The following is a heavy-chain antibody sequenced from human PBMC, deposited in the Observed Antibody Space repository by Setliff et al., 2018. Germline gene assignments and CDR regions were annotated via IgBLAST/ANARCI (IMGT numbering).Heavy chain of an antibody. CDR3: ARAISGWYSAFYYYMDV. D-gene: IGHD6-19*01. CDR2: IYTSGST. J-gene: IGHJ6*03. Sequence: PSETLSLTCSVSAGSISSGSDYWTWIRQTAGKGLEWIGHIYTSGSTNYNPSLKSRVTISVDTSKNQFSLKLSSVTAADTAVYYCARAISGWYSAFYYYMDVWGKGTTVTVSS. V-gene: IGHV4-61*09. CDR1: AGSISSGSDY.